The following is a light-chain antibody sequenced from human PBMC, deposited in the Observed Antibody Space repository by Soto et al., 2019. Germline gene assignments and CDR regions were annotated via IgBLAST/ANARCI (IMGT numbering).Light chain of an antibody. Sequence: QSVLTQPASVSGSPGQSITISCTGSSSDIGAYNYVSWYQQYPGKAPKLMIYEVTNRPSGVSNRFSGSKSGNTASLTISGLQSEDEADYYCSSYTDTYTLLFGGGTKLTVL. CDR3: SSYTDTYTLL. J-gene: IGLJ2*01. CDR2: EVT. CDR1: SSDIGAYNY. V-gene: IGLV2-14*01.